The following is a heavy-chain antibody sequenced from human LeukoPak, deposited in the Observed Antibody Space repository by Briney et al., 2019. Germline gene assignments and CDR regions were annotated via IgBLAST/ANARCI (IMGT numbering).Heavy chain of an antibody. Sequence: SETLSLTCAVYGGSFSGYYWSWIRQPPGKGLEWIGEINHSGSTNYNPSLKSRVTISVDTSKNQFSLKLSSVTAADTAVYYCARPTTKNYFDYWGQGTLVTVSS. CDR2: INHSGST. J-gene: IGHJ4*02. D-gene: IGHD1-1*01. CDR1: GGSFSGYY. CDR3: ARPTTKNYFDY. V-gene: IGHV4-34*01.